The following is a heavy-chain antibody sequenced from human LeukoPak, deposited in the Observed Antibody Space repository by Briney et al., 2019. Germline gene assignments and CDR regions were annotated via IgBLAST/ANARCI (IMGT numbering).Heavy chain of an antibody. CDR2: IYTRGST. CDR3: ARGRRGYYYYYMDV. V-gene: IGHV4-61*02. D-gene: IGHD3-10*01. J-gene: IGHJ6*03. CDR1: GGSISSGSYY. Sequence: SETLSLTCTVSGGSISSGSYYWSWIRQPAGKGLEWIGRIYTRGSTNYDPSLKSRVTISVDTSKNQFSLKLSSVTAADTAVYYCARGRRGYYYYYMDVWGKGTTVTVSS.